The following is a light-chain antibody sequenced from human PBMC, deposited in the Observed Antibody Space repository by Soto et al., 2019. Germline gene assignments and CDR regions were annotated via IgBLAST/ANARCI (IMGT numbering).Light chain of an antibody. CDR1: SSNIGVNY. V-gene: IGLV1-47*01. J-gene: IGLJ3*02. CDR2: KNT. Sequence: QAVVTQPPSASGTPGQRVTISCSGSSSNIGVNYVYWYQHLPGTAPELLIYKNTQRPSGVPDRFSGSKSGTSASLAISGLRSEDEADYYCAAWDDSLNGWVFGGGTKLTVL. CDR3: AAWDDSLNGWV.